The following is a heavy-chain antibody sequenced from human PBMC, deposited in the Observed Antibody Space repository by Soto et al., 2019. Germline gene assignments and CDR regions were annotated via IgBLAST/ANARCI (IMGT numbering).Heavy chain of an antibody. Sequence: QLQLQESGPGLVKPSETLSLTCTVSGGSISSSSYYWGWIRQPPGKGLEWIGRIYYSGSTYYNPSLKSRVTISVDTSKNPFSLKLSSVTAADTAVYYCARQTYYDFWSGYYSYFDYWGQGTLVTVSS. V-gene: IGHV4-39*01. CDR2: IYYSGST. D-gene: IGHD3-3*01. CDR1: GGSISSSSYY. CDR3: ARQTYYDFWSGYYSYFDY. J-gene: IGHJ4*02.